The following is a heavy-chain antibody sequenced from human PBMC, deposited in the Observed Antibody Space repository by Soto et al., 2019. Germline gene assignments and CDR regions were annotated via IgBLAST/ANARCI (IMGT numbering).Heavy chain of an antibody. J-gene: IGHJ5*02. V-gene: IGHV1-18*01. D-gene: IGHD2-15*01. CDR1: GYTFTSYG. CDR2: ISAYNGNT. CDR3: ARSYCSGGSCYSSWFDP. Sequence: GASVKVSCKASGYTFTSYGISWVRQAPGQGLEWMGWISAYNGNTNYAQKLQGRVTMTTDTSTSTAYIEMRNLRSDDTAVYYCARSYCSGGSCYSSWFDPWGQGTLVTVS.